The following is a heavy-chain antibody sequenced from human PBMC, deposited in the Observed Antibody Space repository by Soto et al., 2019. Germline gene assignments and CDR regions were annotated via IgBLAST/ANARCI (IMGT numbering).Heavy chain of an antibody. V-gene: IGHV1-69*13. J-gene: IGHJ4*02. D-gene: IGHD1-26*01. CDR3: ASGVGATNWALNDY. Sequence: GASVKVSCKASGGTFSSYAISWVRQAPGQGLEWMGGIIPIFGTANYAQKFQGRVTITADESTSTAYMELSSLRSEDTAVYYCASGVGATNWALNDYWGQGTLVTVSS. CDR1: GGTFSSYA. CDR2: IIPIFGTA.